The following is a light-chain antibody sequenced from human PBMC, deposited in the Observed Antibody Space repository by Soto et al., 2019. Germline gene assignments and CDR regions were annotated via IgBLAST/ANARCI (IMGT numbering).Light chain of an antibody. Sequence: DIQMTQSPSTLSGSVGDRVTITCRASQTISSWLAWYQQKPGKAPKLLIYKASTLKSGVPSRFSGSGSGTEFTLTISRLQPDDFATYYCQHYNSYSDAFGQGNKGELK. CDR1: QTISSW. CDR2: KAS. CDR3: QHYNSYSDA. J-gene: IGKJ1*01. V-gene: IGKV1-5*03.